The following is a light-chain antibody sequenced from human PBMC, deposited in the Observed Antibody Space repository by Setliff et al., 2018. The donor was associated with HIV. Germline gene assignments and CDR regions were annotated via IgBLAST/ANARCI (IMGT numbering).Light chain of an antibody. V-gene: IGLV1-44*01. CDR3: ASWDDSLKEYV. J-gene: IGLJ1*01. Sequence: QSALTQPPSASGTPGQRVTISCSGSNSNIGTNTVNWYRQLPGAAPKLLIYTNSHRPSGVPDRFSGSKSGTSASLAISGLRSEDEADYYCASWDDSLKEYVFGTGTKVTVL. CDR2: TNS. CDR1: NSNIGTNT.